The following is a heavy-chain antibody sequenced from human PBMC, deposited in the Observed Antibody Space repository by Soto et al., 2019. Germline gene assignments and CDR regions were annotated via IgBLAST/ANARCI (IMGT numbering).Heavy chain of an antibody. D-gene: IGHD1-26*01. CDR1: GFSLSTSGVG. Sequence: QITLKESGPTLVKPTQTLTLTCTFSGFSLSTSGVGVGWIRQPPGKALEWVALIYWDDDKRYSPSLKSRLTITKDTSKNQVLLTMTHMDPADTATYYCAHRWSGYFHHWGQGTLVTVSS. CDR2: IYWDDDK. J-gene: IGHJ1*01. CDR3: AHRWSGYFHH. V-gene: IGHV2-5*02.